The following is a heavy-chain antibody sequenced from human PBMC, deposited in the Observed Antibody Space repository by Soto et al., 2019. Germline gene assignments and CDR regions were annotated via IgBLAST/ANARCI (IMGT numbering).Heavy chain of an antibody. J-gene: IGHJ6*02. CDR1: GGTFSSYA. CDR3: AGPVRWGGNYYYYGMDV. D-gene: IGHD7-27*01. CDR2: IIPIFGTA. V-gene: IGHV1-69*13. Sequence: SVKVSCEASGGTFSSYAISCVRQAPGQGLEWMGGIIPIFGTANYAQKFQGRVTITADESTSTAYMELSSLRSEDTAVYYCAGPVRWGGNYYYYGMDVWGQGTTVTVSS.